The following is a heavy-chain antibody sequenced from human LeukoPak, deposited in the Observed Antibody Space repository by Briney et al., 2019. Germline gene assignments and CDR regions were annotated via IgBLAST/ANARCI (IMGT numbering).Heavy chain of an antibody. CDR1: GYTFTSYY. Sequence: ASVKVSCKASGYTFTSYYMHWVRQAPGQGLEWMGIINPSGGSTSYAQKFQGRVTMTRDTSTSTVYMELSSLRSEDTAVYYCARARGHYGFWSGSRYMDVWGKGTTVTVSS. V-gene: IGHV1-46*01. J-gene: IGHJ6*03. CDR2: INPSGGST. CDR3: ARARGHYGFWSGSRYMDV. D-gene: IGHD3-3*01.